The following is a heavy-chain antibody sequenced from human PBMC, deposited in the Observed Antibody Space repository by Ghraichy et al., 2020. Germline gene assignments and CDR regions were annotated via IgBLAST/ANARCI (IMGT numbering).Heavy chain of an antibody. J-gene: IGHJ5*02. CDR1: GASVGSNSFY. CDR2: VFHNGNT. D-gene: IGHD1-26*01. Sequence: ETLSLTCSVSGASVGSNSFYWAWIRQPPGKGLEWIGRVFHNGNTYYSPSLNSRVTISVDTSKNQFSLKLNSVTAADTAVYFCARRFGYSGSCDPWGQGTLVTVSS. V-gene: IGHV4-39*01. CDR3: ARRFGYSGSCDP.